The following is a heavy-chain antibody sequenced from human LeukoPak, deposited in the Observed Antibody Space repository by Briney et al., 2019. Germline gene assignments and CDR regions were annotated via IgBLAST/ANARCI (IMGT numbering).Heavy chain of an antibody. CDR2: VFHSGIT. V-gene: IGHV4-38-2*02. Sequence: SKTLSLTCSVSGYSISSGYYWGWIRQPPGKGLEWIGIVFHSGITYYKPSLKSRVTISVDTSKNQFSLKLSSVTAADTAVYYCARALSSSYYYGSGIKYYYYMDVWGKGTTVTVSS. CDR3: ARALSSSYYYGSGIKYYYYMDV. D-gene: IGHD3-10*01. J-gene: IGHJ6*03. CDR1: GYSISSGYY.